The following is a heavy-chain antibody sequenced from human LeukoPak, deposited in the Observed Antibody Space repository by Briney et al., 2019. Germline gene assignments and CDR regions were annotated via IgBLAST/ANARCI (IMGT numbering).Heavy chain of an antibody. CDR1: GFTVNDAW. Sequence: GGSLRLSCVASGFTVNDAWMSWVRQAPGKGLEWVSVIYSGGSTYYADSVKGRFTISRDNSKNTLYLQMNSLRAEDTAVYYCARHSNDFWSGYYTFDYWGQGTLVTVSS. CDR2: IYSGGST. D-gene: IGHD3-3*01. J-gene: IGHJ4*02. CDR3: ARHSNDFWSGYYTFDY. V-gene: IGHV3-66*04.